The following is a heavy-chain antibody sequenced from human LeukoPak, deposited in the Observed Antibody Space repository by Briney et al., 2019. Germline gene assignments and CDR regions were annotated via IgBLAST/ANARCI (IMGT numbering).Heavy chain of an antibody. D-gene: IGHD1-14*01. Sequence: SETLSLTCTVSGGAISGYYWSWIRQPPGKGLEWIGYIFYSGTTNYNPSLKSRVTISVDTSKKRFSLKLSSVTAADTAVYYCARQTTFYYFDYWGQGTLVTVSS. J-gene: IGHJ4*02. CDR2: IFYSGTT. CDR1: GGAISGYY. CDR3: ARQTTFYYFDY. V-gene: IGHV4-59*08.